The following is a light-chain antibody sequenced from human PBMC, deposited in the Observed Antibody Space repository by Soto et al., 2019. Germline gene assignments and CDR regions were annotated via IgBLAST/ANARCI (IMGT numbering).Light chain of an antibody. CDR1: SSNIGAGYD. CDR2: GNI. Sequence: QSVLTQPPSVSGAPGQRVTISCIGSSSNIGAGYDVHWYQQFPGTAPKLLIHGNINRPSGVPDRFSGSKSGTSASLAITGLQAEDETDYYCQSYDSSLSAWVFGGGTKLTDL. CDR3: QSYDSSLSAWV. J-gene: IGLJ3*02. V-gene: IGLV1-40*01.